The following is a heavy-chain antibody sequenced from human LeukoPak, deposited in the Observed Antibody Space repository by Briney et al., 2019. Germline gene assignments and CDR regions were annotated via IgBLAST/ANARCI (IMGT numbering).Heavy chain of an antibody. D-gene: IGHD2-15*01. CDR2: SDCSGSN. Sequence: AVTVSLICTVSGGSITSYYGIWLRQPPGKGREWIGQSDCSGSNNYTPCLKSRVTISVDTSKNQFSLKLSSVTAADTAVYYCARQRVASRRPDASDIWGQGTMVTVSS. J-gene: IGHJ3*02. CDR1: GGSITSYY. V-gene: IGHV4-59*01. CDR3: ARQRVASRRPDASDI.